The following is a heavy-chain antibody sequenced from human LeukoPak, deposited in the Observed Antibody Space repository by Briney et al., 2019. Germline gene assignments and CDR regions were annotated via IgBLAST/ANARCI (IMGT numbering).Heavy chain of an antibody. CDR3: ARDLVAVAHFDS. D-gene: IGHD6-19*01. CDR1: GFTIRTFS. V-gene: IGHV3-48*04. CDR2: ISSGSGTI. J-gene: IGHJ4*02. Sequence: GGSLRLSCAASGFTIRTFSMNWVRQAPGTGLEWVSFISSGSGTIYYADSVKGRFTISRDDAKNSLYLQMSSLRAEDTAVYYCARDLVAVAHFDSWGQGTLVTVSS.